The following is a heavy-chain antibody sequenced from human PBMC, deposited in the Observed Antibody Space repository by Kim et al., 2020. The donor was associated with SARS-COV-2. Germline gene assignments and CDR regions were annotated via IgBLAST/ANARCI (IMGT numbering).Heavy chain of an antibody. J-gene: IGHJ4*02. D-gene: IGHD5-12*01. CDR3: ARGATDIVADVVDY. Sequence: AQKLHGRVTMTTDTSTSTAYMELRSLRSDDTAVYYCARGATDIVADVVDYWGQGTLVTVSS. V-gene: IGHV1-18*01.